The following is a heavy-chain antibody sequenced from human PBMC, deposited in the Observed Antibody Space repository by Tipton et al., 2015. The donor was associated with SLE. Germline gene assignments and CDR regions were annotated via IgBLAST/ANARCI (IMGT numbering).Heavy chain of an antibody. J-gene: IGHJ5*02. D-gene: IGHD5-18*01. V-gene: IGHV4-39*07. CDR2: IYYTGTTT. CDR3: ARLHGYSYGLNWFDP. Sequence: TLSLTCTVSGGSVSSSSKYWAWLRQPPGKGLEWIGGIYYTGTTTYYNSFLKSRVTMSVDTSKNQFSLRLTSVIAADTAVYYCARLHGYSYGLNWFDPWGQGTLISVSS. CDR1: GGSVSSSSKY.